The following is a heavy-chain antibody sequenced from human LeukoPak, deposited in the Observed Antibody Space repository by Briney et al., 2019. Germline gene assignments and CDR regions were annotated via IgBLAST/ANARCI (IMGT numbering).Heavy chain of an antibody. Sequence: SETLSLTCTVSGGSISSYYWSWIRQPPGKGLEWIGYIYYSGSTNYNPSLKSRVTISVDTSQNQFSLKLSSVTAAGTAVYYCARTSVAAAGDSPDYGMDVWGQGTTVTVSS. D-gene: IGHD6-13*01. CDR1: GGSISSYY. V-gene: IGHV4-59*01. J-gene: IGHJ6*02. CDR3: ARTSVAAAGDSPDYGMDV. CDR2: IYYSGST.